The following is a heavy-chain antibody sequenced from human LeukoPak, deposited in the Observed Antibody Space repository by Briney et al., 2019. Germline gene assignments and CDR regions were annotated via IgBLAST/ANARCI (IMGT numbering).Heavy chain of an antibody. CDR1: GGSINSYY. D-gene: IGHD1-14*01. J-gene: IGHJ3*02. CDR3: GRQPSGTVAFDI. CDR2: IYYSGNT. Sequence: SETLSLTCAVSGGSINSYYWSWIRQPPGKGLEWIGYIYYSGNTNYNPSFKSRVTMSVDTSKNQFSLKLSSVTAADTAVYYCGRQPSGTVAFDIWGQGTMVTVSS. V-gene: IGHV4-59*08.